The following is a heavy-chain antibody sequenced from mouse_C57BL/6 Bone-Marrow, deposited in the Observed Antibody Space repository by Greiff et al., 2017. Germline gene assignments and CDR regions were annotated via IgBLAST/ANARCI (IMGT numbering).Heavy chain of an antibody. CDR1: GYSITSGYY. V-gene: IGHV3-6*01. D-gene: IGHD2-10*01. CDR2: ISYDGSN. Sequence: ESGPGLVKPSQSLSLTCSVTGYSITSGYYWNWIRQFPGNKLEWMGYISYDGSNNYNPSLKNRISITRDTSKNQFFLKLNSVTTEDTATYYCAREGLLKGAMDYWGQGTSVTVSS. CDR3: AREGLLKGAMDY. J-gene: IGHJ4*01.